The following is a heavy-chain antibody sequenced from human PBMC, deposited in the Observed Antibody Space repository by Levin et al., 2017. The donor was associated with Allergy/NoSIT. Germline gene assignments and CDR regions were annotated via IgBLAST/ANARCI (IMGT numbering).Heavy chain of an antibody. CDR2: ISDDGSSE. V-gene: IGHV3-30-3*01. CDR3: VREIAEEGT. D-gene: IGHD1-1*01. Sequence: GGSLRLSCAASGFTFSNYAMHWVRQAPGKGLEWVGVISDDGSSEFYIDSVKGRFTISRDNSKNRLYLQIDSLRAEDTALYYCVREIAEEGTWGQGTLVIVSS. CDR1: GFTFSNYA. J-gene: IGHJ4*02.